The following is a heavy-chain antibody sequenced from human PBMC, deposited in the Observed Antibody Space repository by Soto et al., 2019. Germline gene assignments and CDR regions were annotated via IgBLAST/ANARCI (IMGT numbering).Heavy chain of an antibody. V-gene: IGHV3-23*01. J-gene: IGHJ4*02. CDR2: ISGSGGST. Sequence: GGSLRLSCAASGFTFTSYDMSWVRQAPGKGLEWVSAISGSGGSTYYADSVKGRFTISRDNAKNTLYLQMSSLRDEDTAVYYCARDDYYDTSGYLALFDYWGQGTLVTVSS. D-gene: IGHD3-22*01. CDR3: ARDDYYDTSGYLALFDY. CDR1: GFTFTSYD.